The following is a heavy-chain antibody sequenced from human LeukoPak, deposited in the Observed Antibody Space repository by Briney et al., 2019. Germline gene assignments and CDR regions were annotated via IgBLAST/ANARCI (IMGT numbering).Heavy chain of an antibody. Sequence: GGSLRLSCAASGFTFSSYSMNWVRQAPGKGLEWVSYISSSSSTIYYADSVKGRFTISRDNAKNSLYLQMNSLRAEDTAVYYCARVDYDSSGYLSLGWGQGTLVTVSS. V-gene: IGHV3-48*04. D-gene: IGHD3-22*01. CDR1: GFTFSSYS. J-gene: IGHJ4*02. CDR2: ISSSSSTI. CDR3: ARVDYDSSGYLSLG.